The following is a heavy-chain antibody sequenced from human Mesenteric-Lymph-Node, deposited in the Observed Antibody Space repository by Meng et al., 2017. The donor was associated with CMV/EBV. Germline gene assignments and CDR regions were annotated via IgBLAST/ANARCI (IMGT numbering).Heavy chain of an antibody. CDR1: GFIFSDNF. J-gene: IGHJ6*02. D-gene: IGHD6-19*01. CDR2: IGRSGTTI. V-gene: IGHV3-11*04. Sequence: GESLKISCAASGFIFSDNFMTWIRQAPGKGLEWVSYIGRSGTTIYYADSVRGRFTISRDNAKNSLYLQMNSLRAEDTAVYYCARDSAGYHYWYYYGMDVWGQGTTVTVSS. CDR3: ARDSAGYHYWYYYGMDV.